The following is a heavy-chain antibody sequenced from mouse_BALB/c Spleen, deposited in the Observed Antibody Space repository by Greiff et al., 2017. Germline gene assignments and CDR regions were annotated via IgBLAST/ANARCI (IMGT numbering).Heavy chain of an antibody. CDR3: ARDNWGFAY. CDR2: IRNKANGYTT. Sequence: EVQGVESGGGLVQPGGSLRLSCATSGFTFTDYYMSWVRQPPGKALEWLGFIRNKANGYTTEYSASVKGRFIISRDNSQSILYLQMNTLRAEDSATYYCARDNWGFAYWGQGTLVTVSA. J-gene: IGHJ3*01. V-gene: IGHV7-3*02. CDR1: GFTFTDYY. D-gene: IGHD4-1*01.